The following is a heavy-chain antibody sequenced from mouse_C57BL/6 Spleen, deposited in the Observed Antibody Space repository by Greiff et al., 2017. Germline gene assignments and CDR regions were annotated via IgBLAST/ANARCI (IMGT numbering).Heavy chain of an antibody. V-gene: IGHV1-15*01. D-gene: IGHD1-1*01. Sequence: VQLQESGAELVRPGASVTLSCKASGYTFTDYEMHWVKQTPVHGLEWIGAIDPETGGTDYNQKFKGKAILTADKSSSTAYMELRSLTSEDSAVYYCTRCTTVVAKGVAYWGQGTLVTVSA. J-gene: IGHJ3*01. CDR2: IDPETGGT. CDR1: GYTFTDYE. CDR3: TRCTTVVAKGVAY.